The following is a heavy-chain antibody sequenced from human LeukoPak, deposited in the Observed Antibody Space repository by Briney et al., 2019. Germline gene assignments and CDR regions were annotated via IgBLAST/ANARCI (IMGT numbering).Heavy chain of an antibody. D-gene: IGHD1-26*01. CDR1: GGTFSSYA. Sequence: SVKVSCKASGGTFSSYAISWVRQAPGQGLEWMGGIIPIFGTANYAQKFQGRVTITTDESTSTAYMELSSLRSEDTAVYYCASQGVGATSFDYWGQGTLVTVSS. V-gene: IGHV1-69*05. CDR2: IIPIFGTA. CDR3: ASQGVGATSFDY. J-gene: IGHJ4*02.